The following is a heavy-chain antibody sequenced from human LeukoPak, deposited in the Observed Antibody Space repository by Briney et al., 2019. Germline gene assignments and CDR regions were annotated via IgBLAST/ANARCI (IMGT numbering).Heavy chain of an antibody. CDR2: IIPNSGGT. Sequence: ASVKVSCKASGYTFTGYYMHWVRQAPGQGLEWMGWIIPNSGGTNYAQKFQGRVTMTRDTSISTAYMELSRLRSDDTAVYYCARDLVVVPAAINWFDPWGQGTLVTVSS. D-gene: IGHD2-2*01. CDR1: GYTFTGYY. V-gene: IGHV1-2*02. CDR3: ARDLVVVPAAINWFDP. J-gene: IGHJ5*02.